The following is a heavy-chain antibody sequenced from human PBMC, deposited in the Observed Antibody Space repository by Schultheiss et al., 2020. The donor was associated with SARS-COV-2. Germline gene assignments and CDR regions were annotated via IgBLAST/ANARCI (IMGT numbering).Heavy chain of an antibody. V-gene: IGHV3-NL1*01. CDR2: IYSGGST. Sequence: GGSLRLSCAASGFTFSSYGMHWVRQAPGKGLEWVSVIYSGGSTYYADSVKGRFTISRDNSKNTLYLQMNSLRAEDTAVYYCAKVALYSGSPFKAGWGQGTLVTVSS. CDR3: AKVALYSGSPFKAG. D-gene: IGHD1-26*01. J-gene: IGHJ4*02. CDR1: GFTFSSYG.